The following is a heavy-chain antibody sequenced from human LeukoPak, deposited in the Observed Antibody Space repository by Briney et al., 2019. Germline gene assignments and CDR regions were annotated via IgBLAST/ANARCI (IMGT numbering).Heavy chain of an antibody. J-gene: IGHJ4*02. Sequence: GGSLRLSCAASGFTFSNYEMNWVRQAPGKGLEWISHISNTGDIIHYADSVEGRFTISRDNSKNTLYLQMNSLRAEDTAVYYCAKLRSHLAAAGPWYDYWGQGTLVTVSS. CDR1: GFTFSNYE. D-gene: IGHD6-13*01. CDR2: ISNTGDII. V-gene: IGHV3-48*03. CDR3: AKLRSHLAAAGPWYDY.